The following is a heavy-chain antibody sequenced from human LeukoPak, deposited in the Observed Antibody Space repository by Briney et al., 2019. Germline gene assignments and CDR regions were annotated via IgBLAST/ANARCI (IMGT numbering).Heavy chain of an antibody. CDR2: ISWDGGST. J-gene: IGHJ4*02. Sequence: GGSLRLSCAASGFTFDDYTMHWVRQAPGKGLEWVSLISWDGGSTYYADSVKGRFTISRDNSKNSLYLQMNSLRTEDTALYYCAKDAADFWSGYYLGYFDYWGQGTLVTVSS. CDR3: AKDAADFWSGYYLGYFDY. V-gene: IGHV3-43*01. CDR1: GFTFDDYT. D-gene: IGHD3-3*01.